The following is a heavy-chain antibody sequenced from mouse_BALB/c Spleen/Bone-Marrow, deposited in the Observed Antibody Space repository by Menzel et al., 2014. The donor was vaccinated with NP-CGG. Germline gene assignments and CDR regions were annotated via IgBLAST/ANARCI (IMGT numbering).Heavy chain of an antibody. V-gene: IGHV5-4*02. CDR1: GFSFSNYG. CDR3: ARDGNFAMDY. CDR2: ISGDGRYT. D-gene: IGHD2-1*01. Sequence: EVKLVESGGGLVKSGGSLKLSCAASGFSFSNYGMSWVRQTPEKRLEWVATISGDGRYTFYSDSVKGRFTISRDNAKNNLYLQMSSLKSEDTAMYYCARDGNFAMDYWGQGTSVTVSS. J-gene: IGHJ4*01.